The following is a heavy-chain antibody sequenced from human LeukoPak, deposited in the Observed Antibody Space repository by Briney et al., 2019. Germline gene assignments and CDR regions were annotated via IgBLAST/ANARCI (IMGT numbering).Heavy chain of an antibody. CDR2: IKRTIEGGTT. CDR3: ATKHGPESGSGSYLYFDY. J-gene: IGHJ4*02. CDR1: GFTFSNAW. V-gene: IGHV3-15*01. Sequence: KPGGSLRLSCAASGFTFSNAWMSWVRQAPGKGLEWVGRIKRTIEGGTTDYAAPVKGRFTISRDDSENTLYLQMNSLKTEDTAVYYCATKHGPESGSGSYLYFDYWGQGTLVTVSS. D-gene: IGHD3-10*01.